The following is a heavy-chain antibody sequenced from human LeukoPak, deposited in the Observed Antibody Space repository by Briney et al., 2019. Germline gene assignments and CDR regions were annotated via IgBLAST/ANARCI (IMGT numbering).Heavy chain of an antibody. J-gene: IGHJ6*03. D-gene: IGHD3-9*01. CDR2: IKQDGSEK. CDR1: GFTFSSSW. Sequence: GGSLRLSCAASGFTFSSSWMTWVRQAPGKGLEWVANIKQDGSEKYYVDSVKGRFTISRDNAKNSLYLQMNSLRAEDTAVYYCARMYYDILTGYYPPGYYYYMDVWGKGTTVTVSS. CDR3: ARMYYDILTGYYPPGYYYYMDV. V-gene: IGHV3-7*01.